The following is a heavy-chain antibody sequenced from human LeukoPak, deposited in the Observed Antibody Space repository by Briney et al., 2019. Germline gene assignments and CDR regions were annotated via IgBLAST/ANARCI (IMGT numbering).Heavy chain of an antibody. CDR1: GFSFSSFW. CDR3: ARDSGWWRFDF. J-gene: IGHJ4*02. D-gene: IGHD6-13*01. Sequence: PGGSLRLSCATSGFSFSSFWMSWVRQAPGKGLEWVANIKKDGSEKHYVDSVKGRFTISRDNGKNSLYLQMNSLRAEDTAVYYCARDSGWWRFDFWGQGTLVTVSS. V-gene: IGHV3-7*03. CDR2: IKKDGSEK.